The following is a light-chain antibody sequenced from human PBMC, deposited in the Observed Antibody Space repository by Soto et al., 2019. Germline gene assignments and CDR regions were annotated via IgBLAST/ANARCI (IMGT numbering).Light chain of an antibody. V-gene: IGKV3-15*01. CDR1: QSVSSN. J-gene: IGKJ5*01. CDR3: QQYKNWPLIT. CDR2: DAS. Sequence: EIVMTHSPATLAVSPGEGATLSVSASQSVSSNLAWYQQKPGQAPRLLIYDASTRATGLPARFSGSGSGTEFTLTVSSLQSEDFAVYYCQQYKNWPLITFGQGTRLEIK.